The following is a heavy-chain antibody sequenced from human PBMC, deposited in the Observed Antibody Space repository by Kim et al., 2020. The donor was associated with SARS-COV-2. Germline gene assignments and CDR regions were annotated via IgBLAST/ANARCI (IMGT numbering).Heavy chain of an antibody. V-gene: IGHV4-59*01. D-gene: IGHD3-16*01. Sequence: TTYTPSLRRRVTKSVEPSKNQFSLRRSSVTAADTAVYYCAREAKGGWFDPWGQGTLVTVSS. CDR2: T. J-gene: IGHJ5*02. CDR3: AREAKGGWFDP.